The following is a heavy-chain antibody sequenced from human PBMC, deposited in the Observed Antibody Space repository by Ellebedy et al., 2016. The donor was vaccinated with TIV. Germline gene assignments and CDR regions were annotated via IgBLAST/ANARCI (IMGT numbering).Heavy chain of an antibody. CDR2: ISSSSSTI. J-gene: IGHJ6*02. D-gene: IGHD3-9*01. V-gene: IGHV3-48*04. CDR1: GFTFSSYS. CDR3: AKDRYFDYYYGMDV. Sequence: GGSLRLSXAASGFTFSSYSMNWVRQAPGKGLEWVSYISSSSSTIYYADSVKGRFTISRDNAKNSLYLQMNSLRAEDTAVYYCAKDRYFDYYYGMDVWGQGTTVTVSS.